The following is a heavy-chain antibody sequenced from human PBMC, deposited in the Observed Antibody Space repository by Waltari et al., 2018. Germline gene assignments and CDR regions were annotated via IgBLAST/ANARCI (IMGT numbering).Heavy chain of an antibody. CDR2: IIPIFGTA. CDR3: ARVSLAARWFWAFDI. J-gene: IGHJ3*02. D-gene: IGHD6-6*01. Sequence: QVQLVQSGAEVKKPGSSVKVSCKASGGTFRSYAISWVRKAPGQGLEWMGGIIPIFGTANYAQKFQGRVTITTDESTSTAYMELSSLRSENTAVYYCARVSLAARWFWAFDIWGQGTMVTVSS. V-gene: IGHV1-69*05. CDR1: GGTFRSYA.